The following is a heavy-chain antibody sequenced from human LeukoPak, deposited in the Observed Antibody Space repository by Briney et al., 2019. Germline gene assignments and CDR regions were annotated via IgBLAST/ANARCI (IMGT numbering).Heavy chain of an antibody. J-gene: IGHJ6*02. CDR2: IYYSGST. V-gene: IGHV4-59*01. CDR1: GASISSYY. D-gene: IGHD3-10*01. Sequence: PSETLSLTCTVSGASISSYYWSWIRQPPGKGLEWIGYIYYSGSTNYNPSLKSRVIISVDTSKNQFSLKLSSVTAADTAVYYCARDYWEAYYYGSGRYYYYGMDVWGQGTTVTVSS. CDR3: ARDYWEAYYYGSGRYYYYGMDV.